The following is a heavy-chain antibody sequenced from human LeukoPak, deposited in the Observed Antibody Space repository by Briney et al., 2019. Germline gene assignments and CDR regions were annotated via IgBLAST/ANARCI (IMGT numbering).Heavy chain of an antibody. D-gene: IGHD5-18*01. Sequence: GGSLRLSCAASGFTVSSNYMSWVRQAPRKGLEWVSIIYSGGSTYYADPVKGRFTISRYNSKNKLYLQMNSLRAEDTAVYFCVRVGYSYGYGDWNHFDYWGQGTLVTVSS. V-gene: IGHV3-66*02. CDR3: VRVGYSYGYGDWNHFDY. J-gene: IGHJ4*02. CDR1: GFTVSSNY. CDR2: IYSGGST.